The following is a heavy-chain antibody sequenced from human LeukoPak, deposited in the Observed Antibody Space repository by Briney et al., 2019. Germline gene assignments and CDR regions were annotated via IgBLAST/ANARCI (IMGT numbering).Heavy chain of an antibody. CDR2: ISGSGGST. CDR1: GFTFSSYA. J-gene: IGHJ4*02. CDR3: AKDGGINGDFEGYFDY. Sequence: AGGSLRLSCAASGFTFSSYAMSWVRQAPGKELEWVSAISGSGGSTYYADSVKGRFTISRDNSKNTLYLQMNSLRAEDTAVYYCAKDGGINGDFEGYFDYWGQGTLVTVSS. D-gene: IGHD4-17*01. V-gene: IGHV3-23*01.